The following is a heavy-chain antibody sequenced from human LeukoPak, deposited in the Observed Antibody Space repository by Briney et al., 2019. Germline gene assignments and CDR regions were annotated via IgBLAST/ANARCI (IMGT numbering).Heavy chain of an antibody. V-gene: IGHV4-30-4*01. CDR3: ASTRGVRGVSFDY. D-gene: IGHD3-10*01. J-gene: IGHJ4*02. Sequence: PSETLSLTCTVSGGSISSGDYYWSWIRQPPGKGLEWIGYIYYSGSTYYNPSLKSRVTISVDTSKNQFSLKLSSVTAADTAVYYCASTRGVRGVSFDYWGQGTLVTVSS. CDR1: GGSISSGDYY. CDR2: IYYSGST.